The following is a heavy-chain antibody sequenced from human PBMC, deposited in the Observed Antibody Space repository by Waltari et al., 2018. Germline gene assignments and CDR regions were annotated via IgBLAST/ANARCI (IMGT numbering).Heavy chain of an antibody. CDR3: ARDGVATIPTDY. V-gene: IGHV3-48*01. Sequence: EVQLVESGGGLVQPGGSLRLSCAASGFTFSSYTMNWVRQAPGKGREWVSYSSRSISTKYYADSVKGRFTISRDNAKNSLYLQMNSLRAEDTAVYYCARDGVATIPTDYWGQGTLVTVSS. D-gene: IGHD5-12*01. J-gene: IGHJ4*02. CDR2: SSRSISTK. CDR1: GFTFSSYT.